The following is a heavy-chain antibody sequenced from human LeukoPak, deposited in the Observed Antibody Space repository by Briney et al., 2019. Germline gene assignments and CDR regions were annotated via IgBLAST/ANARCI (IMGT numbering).Heavy chain of an antibody. Sequence: GESLKISCKGSGYSFTSYWIGWVRQMPGKGLEWMGIIYPGDSDTRYSPSFQGQVTISADKSISTAYLSWSTLKAPDTAMYYCARAQIRGVIISPFDDWGQGTLVTASS. CDR2: IYPGDSDT. D-gene: IGHD3-10*01. V-gene: IGHV5-51*01. J-gene: IGHJ4*02. CDR1: GYSFTSYW. CDR3: ARAQIRGVIISPFDD.